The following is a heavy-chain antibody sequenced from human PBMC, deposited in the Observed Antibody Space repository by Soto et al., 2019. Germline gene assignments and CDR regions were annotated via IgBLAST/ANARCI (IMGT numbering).Heavy chain of an antibody. CDR2: ISGSAGST. V-gene: IGHV3-23*01. J-gene: IGHJ4*02. Sequence: GGSLRLSCAASGFTFGTYAMSWVRQAPGRGLEWVSTISGSAGSTYYADSVKGRFTISRDNAKNTLYLQMNSLRAEDTAVYYCVRDRANWNDAPLDYWGQATLVTVSS. CDR1: GFTFGTYA. CDR3: VRDRANWNDAPLDY. D-gene: IGHD1-1*01.